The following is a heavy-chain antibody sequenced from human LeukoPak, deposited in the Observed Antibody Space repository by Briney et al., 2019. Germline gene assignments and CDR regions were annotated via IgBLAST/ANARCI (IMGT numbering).Heavy chain of an antibody. V-gene: IGHV4-38-2*02. CDR2: IYHSGST. CDR1: GGSISSGYY. D-gene: IGHD2-21*02. CDR3: ARAHAYCGGDCYSLDAFDI. J-gene: IGHJ3*02. Sequence: SETLSLTCTVSGGSISSGYYWGWIRPPPGKGLEWIGSIYHSGSTYYNPSLKSRVTISVDTSKNQFSLKLSSVTAADTAVYYCARAHAYCGGDCYSLDAFDIWGEGTMVTVSS.